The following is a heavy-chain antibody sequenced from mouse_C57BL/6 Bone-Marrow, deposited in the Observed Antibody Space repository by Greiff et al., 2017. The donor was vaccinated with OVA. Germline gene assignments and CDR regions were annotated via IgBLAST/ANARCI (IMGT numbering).Heavy chain of an antibody. Sequence: EVKLVESGGGLVQPGASLRLSCAASGFTFTDYYMSWVRQPPGKAPAWLALIRNKANGYTTEYTASVKGRFTISRDNSQNILYLQMNTLRAEDSATYYCVKAPLDGYLWYFDVWGTGTTVTVSS. D-gene: IGHD2-3*01. V-gene: IGHV7-4*01. CDR2: IRNKANGYTT. J-gene: IGHJ1*03. CDR3: VKAPLDGYLWYFDV. CDR1: GFTFTDYY.